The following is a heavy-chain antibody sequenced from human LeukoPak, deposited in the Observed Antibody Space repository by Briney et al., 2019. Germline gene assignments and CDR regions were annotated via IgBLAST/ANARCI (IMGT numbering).Heavy chain of an antibody. CDR3: ARSGYDGAKIDY. CDR2: IYYSGST. J-gene: IGHJ4*02. V-gene: IGHV4-39*07. D-gene: IGHD3-22*01. Sequence: SETLSLTCTVSGGSISSSSYYWGWIRQPPGKGLEWIGSIYYSGSTNYNPSLKSRVTISVDKSKNQFSLKLSSVTAADTAVYYCARSGYDGAKIDYWGQGTLVTVSS. CDR1: GGSISSSSYY.